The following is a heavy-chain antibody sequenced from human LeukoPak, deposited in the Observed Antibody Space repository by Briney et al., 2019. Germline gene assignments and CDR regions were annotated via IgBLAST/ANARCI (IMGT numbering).Heavy chain of an antibody. V-gene: IGHV4-38-2*01. J-gene: IGHJ4*02. CDR1: GYSISSGYY. CDR3: ARGFCNDGTCSPGY. D-gene: IGHD2-15*01. CDR2: IYHSGST. Sequence: PSETLSLTCAVSGYSISSGYYWGWIRQPPGKGLEWIGSIYHSGSTYYNPSLKSQVTISVDVYKNQFSLKLSSVTAADTAVYYCARGFCNDGTCSPGYWGQGTLVTVSS.